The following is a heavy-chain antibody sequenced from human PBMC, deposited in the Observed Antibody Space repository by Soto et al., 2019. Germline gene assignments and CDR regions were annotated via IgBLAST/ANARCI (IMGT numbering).Heavy chain of an antibody. CDR1: GGSMTSYY. V-gene: IGHV4-4*07. J-gene: IGHJ5*02. D-gene: IGHD3-3*01. CDR2: VYSRGGT. CDR3: ARGQRFSDWFDP. Sequence: SETLSLTCTASGGSMTSYYWTWIRQPAGKGLEWIGRVYSRGGTHYNPSLKSRVTISLDTSKNQFSLRLLSVTDADTAVYFCARGQRFSDWFDPWGQGTLVTVSS.